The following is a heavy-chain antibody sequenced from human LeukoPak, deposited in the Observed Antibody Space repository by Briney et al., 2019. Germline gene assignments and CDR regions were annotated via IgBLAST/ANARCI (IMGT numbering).Heavy chain of an antibody. Sequence: SGTLSLTFAVSGGSISSSNWWSWVRQPPGKGLEWIGEIYHSGSTNYNPSLKSRVTISVDKSKNQFSLKLSSVTAADTAVYYCAIRRGSSSWGYYFDYWGQGTLVTVSS. CDR1: GGSISSSNW. V-gene: IGHV4-4*02. CDR3: AIRRGSSSWGYYFDY. CDR2: IYHSGST. D-gene: IGHD6-13*01. J-gene: IGHJ4*02.